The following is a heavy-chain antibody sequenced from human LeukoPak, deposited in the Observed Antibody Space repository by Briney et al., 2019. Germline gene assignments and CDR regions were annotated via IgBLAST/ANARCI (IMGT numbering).Heavy chain of an antibody. Sequence: GGSLRLSCAASGFTFSSYSMNWVRQAPGKGLEWVSYISSSSSTIYYADSVKGRFTISRDNAKNSLYLQMNSLRAEDTAVYYCARSVGSRYCSGGSCYSDFWGQGTLVTVSS. J-gene: IGHJ4*02. CDR2: ISSSSSTI. D-gene: IGHD2-15*01. CDR3: ARSVGSRYCSGGSCYSDF. CDR1: GFTFSSYS. V-gene: IGHV3-48*01.